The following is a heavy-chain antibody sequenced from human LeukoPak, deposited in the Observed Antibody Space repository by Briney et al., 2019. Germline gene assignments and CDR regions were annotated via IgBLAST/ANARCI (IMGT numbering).Heavy chain of an antibody. V-gene: IGHV3-7*01. CDR1: GFTFSSYW. CDR3: TGHHQAYSRTY. D-gene: IGHD6-13*01. J-gene: IGHJ4*02. CDR2: IKQHGSEK. Sequence: GGSLRLSCAASGFTFSSYWMSWVRQAPGKGLEWVANIKQHGSEKYYVDSVKGRFTISRDNAKNSLYLQMNSLRAEDTAVYYCTGHHQAYSRTYWGQGTLVTVSS.